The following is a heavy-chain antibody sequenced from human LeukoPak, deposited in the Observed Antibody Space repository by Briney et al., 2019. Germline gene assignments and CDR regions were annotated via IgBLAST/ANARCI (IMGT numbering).Heavy chain of an antibody. V-gene: IGHV3-23*01. J-gene: IGHJ4*02. CDR2: ISGIGGTT. CDR3: AKEALQGDFDY. Sequence: SAISGIGGTTYYPDSVKRRFTISRDNSKNTLYLQMNSLRAEDTAVYYCAKEALQGDFDYWGQGTLVTVSS. D-gene: IGHD1-1*01.